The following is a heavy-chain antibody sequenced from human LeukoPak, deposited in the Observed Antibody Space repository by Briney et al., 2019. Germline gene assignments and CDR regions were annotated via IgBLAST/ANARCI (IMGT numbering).Heavy chain of an antibody. Sequence: PSETLSLTCAVYGGSFSGYYWSWIRQPPGKGLEWIGEINHSGSTNYNPSLKSRVTISVDTSKNQFSLKLSSVTAADTAVYYCATTSSPSGPFDYWGQGTLVTVSS. CDR2: INHSGST. J-gene: IGHJ4*02. D-gene: IGHD6-25*01. V-gene: IGHV4-34*01. CDR3: ATTSSPSGPFDY. CDR1: GGSFSGYY.